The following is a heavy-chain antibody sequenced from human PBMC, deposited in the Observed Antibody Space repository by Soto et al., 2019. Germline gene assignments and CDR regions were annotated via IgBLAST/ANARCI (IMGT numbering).Heavy chain of an antibody. V-gene: IGHV3-30*18. CDR3: AKDRISKAAAGNRRYYFDY. CDR1: GFTFSSYG. CDR2: ISYDGSNK. D-gene: IGHD6-13*01. J-gene: IGHJ4*02. Sequence: GGSLRLSCAASGFTFSSYGMHWVRQAPGKGLEWVAVISYDGSNKYYADSVKGRFTISRDNSKNTLYLQMNSLRAEDTAVYYCAKDRISKAAAGNRRYYFDYWGQGTLVTVSS.